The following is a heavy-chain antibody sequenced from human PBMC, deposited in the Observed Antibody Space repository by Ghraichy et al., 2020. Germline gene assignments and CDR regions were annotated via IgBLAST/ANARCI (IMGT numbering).Heavy chain of an antibody. J-gene: IGHJ6*02. V-gene: IGHV3-48*02. Sequence: GGSLRLSCVGSGFSFGSYNMNWVRQSPGKGLEWVSYITSSSRSIFYADSVKGRFTISRDNAQNLLSLQMNSLRDEDTAIYYCARASRVVRFYYYDGMDVWGQGTTVTVSS. D-gene: IGHD4-23*01. CDR3: ARASRVVRFYYYDGMDV. CDR1: GFSFGSYN. CDR2: ITSSSRSI.